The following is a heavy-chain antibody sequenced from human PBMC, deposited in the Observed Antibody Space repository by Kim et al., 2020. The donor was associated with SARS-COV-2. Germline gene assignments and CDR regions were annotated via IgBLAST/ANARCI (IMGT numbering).Heavy chain of an antibody. CDR2: ISYDGSNK. CDR3: AKGSVTIFGVVPEVDY. D-gene: IGHD3-3*01. CDR1: GFTFSSYG. V-gene: IGHV3-30*18. J-gene: IGHJ4*02. Sequence: GGSLRLSCAASGFTFSSYGMHWVRQAPGKGLEWVAVISYDGSNKYYADSVKGRFTISRDNSKNTLYLQMNSLRAEDTAVYYCAKGSVTIFGVVPEVDYWGQGTLVTVSS.